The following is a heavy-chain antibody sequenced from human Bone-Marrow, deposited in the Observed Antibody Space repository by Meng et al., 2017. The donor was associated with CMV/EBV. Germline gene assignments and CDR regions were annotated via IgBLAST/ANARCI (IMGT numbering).Heavy chain of an antibody. Sequence: QVQLQESGPGLVKPSETLSLTCTVSGGSTSSFYWSWIRQTPGKGLEWIGYIYYTGSTDYNPSLRGRVAISSDTSKNQFFLKLTSVTAADTAVYYCATRHSATANYFEHWGQGALVTVSS. CDR3: ATRHSATANYFEH. CDR2: IYYTGST. J-gene: IGHJ4*02. CDR1: GGSTSSFY. D-gene: IGHD1-26*01. V-gene: IGHV4-59*01.